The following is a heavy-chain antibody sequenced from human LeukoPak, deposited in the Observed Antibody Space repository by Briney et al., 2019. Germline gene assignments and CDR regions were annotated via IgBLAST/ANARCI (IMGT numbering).Heavy chain of an antibody. D-gene: IGHD5-12*01. CDR3: ARDGYGGYAHPHNYFDY. J-gene: IGHJ4*02. Sequence: SVKVSCKASGGTFSSYVINWVRQAPGQGLEWMGGIIPIFGTANYAQKFQGRVTMTRDMSTSTVYMELSSLRSEDTAVYYCARDGYGGYAHPHNYFDYWGQGTLVTVSS. CDR2: IIPIFGTA. V-gene: IGHV1-69*05. CDR1: GGTFSSYV.